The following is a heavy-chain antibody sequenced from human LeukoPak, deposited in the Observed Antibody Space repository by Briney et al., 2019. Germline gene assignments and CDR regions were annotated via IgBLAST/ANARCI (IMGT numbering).Heavy chain of an antibody. J-gene: IGHJ4*02. V-gene: IGHV3-74*01. Sequence: GGSLRLSCTASGFSFSGHWMHWARQLPGKGLVWVSRISPTGSTTSYADSVKGRFTVSRDNAKNTLYLQVNNLRAEDTAAYYCARGPNSNWSGLDFRGQGTLVTVSS. CDR3: ARGPNSNWSGLDF. CDR1: GFSFSGHW. CDR2: ISPTGSTT. D-gene: IGHD6-6*01.